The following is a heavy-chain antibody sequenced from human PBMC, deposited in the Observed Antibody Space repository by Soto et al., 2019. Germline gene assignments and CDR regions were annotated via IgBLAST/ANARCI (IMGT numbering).Heavy chain of an antibody. CDR3: ARDNGFGESDV. Sequence: QVQLVQSGAEVKKPGASVKVSCKASGYSFTSYGISWVRQAPGQGLEWMGWISAYNGNTNYAQKRQGRVTMTTVTSTSNASMELRSLRSADTAVYYCARDNGFGESDVWGQGPTVTVSS. D-gene: IGHD3-10*01. V-gene: IGHV1-18*01. J-gene: IGHJ6*02. CDR1: GYSFTSYG. CDR2: ISAYNGNT.